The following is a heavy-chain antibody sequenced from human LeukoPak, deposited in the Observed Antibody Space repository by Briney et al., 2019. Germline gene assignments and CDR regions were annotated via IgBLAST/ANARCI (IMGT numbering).Heavy chain of an antibody. Sequence: SETLSLTCAVSGGSISSGGYSWSWIRQPPGKGLEWIGYIYHSGSTYYNPSLKSRVTISVDRSKNQFSLKLSSVTAADTAVYYCARGPSYYDSSGYEFDYWGQGTLVAVSS. V-gene: IGHV4-30-2*01. CDR1: GGSISSGGYS. J-gene: IGHJ4*02. CDR2: IYHSGST. CDR3: ARGPSYYDSSGYEFDY. D-gene: IGHD3-22*01.